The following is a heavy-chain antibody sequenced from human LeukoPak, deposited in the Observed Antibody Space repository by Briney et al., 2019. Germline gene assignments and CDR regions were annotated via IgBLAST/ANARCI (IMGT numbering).Heavy chain of an antibody. Sequence: GGSLRLSCAASGFTVSSNYMSWVRQAPGRGLEWVASISGRGDNTYYADSVEGRFTVSRDNSKNTLYLQMNSLRAEDTALYYCARGRGGDYVPSRFDYWGQGTLVTVSS. J-gene: IGHJ4*02. V-gene: IGHV3-23*01. CDR1: GFTVSSNY. CDR3: ARGRGGDYVPSRFDY. CDR2: ISGRGDNT. D-gene: IGHD3-10*02.